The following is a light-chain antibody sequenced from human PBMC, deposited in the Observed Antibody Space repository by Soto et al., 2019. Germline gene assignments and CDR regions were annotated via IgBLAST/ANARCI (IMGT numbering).Light chain of an antibody. CDR3: CADAGSSSYV. J-gene: IGLJ1*01. CDR1: SSDVGSYNF. CDR2: EVT. Sequence: QSVLTQPASVSGAPGQSITISCTRTSSDVGSYNFVSWYQQYPGKAPKVISYEVTKRPSGVSSRFSGSKSGNTASLTISGLQADDEGDYYCCADAGSSSYVFGTGTKVTVL. V-gene: IGLV2-23*02.